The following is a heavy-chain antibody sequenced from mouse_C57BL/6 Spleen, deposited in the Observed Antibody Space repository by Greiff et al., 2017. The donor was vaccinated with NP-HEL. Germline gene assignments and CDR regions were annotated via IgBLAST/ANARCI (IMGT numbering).Heavy chain of an antibody. CDR1: GYTFTSYW. CDR3: ARSTAQATSFDY. Sequence: VQLQQPGAELVRPGTSVKLSCKASGYTFTSYWMHWVKQRPGQGLEWIGVIDPSDSYTNYNQKFKGKATLTVDTSSSTAYMQLSSLTSEDSAVYYCARSTAQATSFDYWGQGTTLTVSS. D-gene: IGHD3-2*02. J-gene: IGHJ2*01. CDR2: IDPSDSYT. V-gene: IGHV1-59*01.